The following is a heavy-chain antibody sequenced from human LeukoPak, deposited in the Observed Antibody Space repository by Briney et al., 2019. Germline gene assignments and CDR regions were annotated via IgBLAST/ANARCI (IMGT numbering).Heavy chain of an antibody. D-gene: IGHD3-10*01. CDR2: ITRDGTGT. CDR1: GLTFTTYV. V-gene: IGHV3-74*01. J-gene: IGHJ3*02. Sequence: GGSLRLSCAGSGLTFTTYVMHWVRRAPGKGLVWVSRITRDGTGTDYADSVKGRLTISRDIASNTLYLQMNSLRADDTAVYYCARAMGYGEGSYGFDIWGQGTTVTVCS. CDR3: ARAMGYGEGSYGFDI.